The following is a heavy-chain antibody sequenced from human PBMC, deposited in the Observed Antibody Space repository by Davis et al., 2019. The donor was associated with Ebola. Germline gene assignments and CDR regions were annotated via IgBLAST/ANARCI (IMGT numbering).Heavy chain of an antibody. CDR1: GFTFSTYA. D-gene: IGHD5-24*01. CDR3: AKRSLDGYIDF. Sequence: GESLKISCAGSGFTFSTYAMTWVRQAPGKGLEWVSRISGSGGDPHYADSVKGRFTISRDNSKNTLYLQMNSLRAEDTAVYYCAKRSLDGYIDFWGQGTLVTVSS. V-gene: IGHV3-23*01. J-gene: IGHJ4*02. CDR2: ISGSGGDP.